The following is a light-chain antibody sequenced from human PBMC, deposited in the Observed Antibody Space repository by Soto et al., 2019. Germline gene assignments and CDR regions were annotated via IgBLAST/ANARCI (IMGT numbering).Light chain of an antibody. J-gene: IGKJ1*01. CDR3: QQYAARSPLT. CDR2: KGS. Sequence: DVQITQSPSTLSASVGDKVTIICRARQSLPSTWWAGFKQSPGKALNALIYKGSALASGVSSRFSGSGSGTEFTLTISSLQPDDFATYFCQQYAARSPLTSGQGTRV. CDR1: QSLPSTW. V-gene: IGKV1-5*03.